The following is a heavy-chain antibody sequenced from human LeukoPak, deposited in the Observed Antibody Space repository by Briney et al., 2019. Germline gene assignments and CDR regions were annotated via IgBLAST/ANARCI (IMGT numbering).Heavy chain of an antibody. Sequence: GASVKVSCKASGYTFTSYGISWVRQAPGQGLAWMGWISAYNGNTNYAQKLQGRVTITADKSTSTAYMELSSLRSEDTAVYYCASGSGYYLNWFDPWGQGTLVTVSS. CDR2: ISAYNGNT. D-gene: IGHD3-22*01. V-gene: IGHV1-18*01. CDR3: ASGSGYYLNWFDP. CDR1: GYTFTSYG. J-gene: IGHJ5*02.